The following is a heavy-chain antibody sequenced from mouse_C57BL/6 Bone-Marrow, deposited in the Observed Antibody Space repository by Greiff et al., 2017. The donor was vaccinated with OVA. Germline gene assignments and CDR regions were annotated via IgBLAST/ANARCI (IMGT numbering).Heavy chain of an antibody. CDR3: AREIYYGYDDWYFDV. CDR1: GYTFTSYW. D-gene: IGHD2-2*01. CDR2: IDPSDSYT. V-gene: IGHV1-50*01. Sequence: QVQLQQPGAELVKPGASVKVSCKASGYTFTSYWMQWVKQRPGQGLEWIGEIDPSDSYTNYNQKFKGKATLTVDTSSSTAYMQLSSLTSEDSAVYYCAREIYYGYDDWYFDVWGTGTTVTVSS. J-gene: IGHJ1*03.